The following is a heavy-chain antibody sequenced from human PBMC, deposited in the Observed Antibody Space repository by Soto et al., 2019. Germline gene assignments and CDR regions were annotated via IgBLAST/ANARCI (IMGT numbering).Heavy chain of an antibody. V-gene: IGHV4-59*11. Sequence: SETLSLTCTVSSGSISTHYWNWIRQPPGKGLEWIGCVYYSGSTKYNPSLKSRVTISVDTSKSQFSLKLNSVTAADTAVYYCAGSVAGTLDYWGRGFLVTVSS. J-gene: IGHJ4*02. CDR1: SGSISTHY. CDR3: AGSVAGTLDY. CDR2: VYYSGST. D-gene: IGHD6-19*01.